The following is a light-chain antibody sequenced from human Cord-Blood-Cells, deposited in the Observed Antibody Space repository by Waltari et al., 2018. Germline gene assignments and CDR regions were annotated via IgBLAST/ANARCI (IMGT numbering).Light chain of an antibody. J-gene: IGKJ1*01. CDR3: QQSYSTPWT. CDR2: AAS. CDR1: QSISSY. V-gene: IGKV1-39*01. Sequence: DIQMTQSPSSLSASVGDSVTITCRASQSISSYLNWYQQKPGKAPKLLIYAASSLQSGGPSRCSGSGSGTDFTRTISSLQPEDFATYYYQQSYSTPWTFGQGTKVEIK.